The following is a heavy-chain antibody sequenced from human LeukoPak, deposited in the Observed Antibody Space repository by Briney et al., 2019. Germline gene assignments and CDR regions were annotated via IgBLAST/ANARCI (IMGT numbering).Heavy chain of an antibody. V-gene: IGHV3-21*01. D-gene: IGHD5-12*01. J-gene: IGHJ6*02. CDR1: GFTFSSYS. Sequence: PGGSLRLSCAASGFTFSSYSMNWVRQAPGKGLEWVSSISSSSSYIYYADSVKGRFTISRDNAKNSLYLQMNSLRAEDTAVYYCARGDSGYDFVLYYYGMDVWGQGTTVTVSS. CDR3: ARGDSGYDFVLYYYGMDV. CDR2: ISSSSSYI.